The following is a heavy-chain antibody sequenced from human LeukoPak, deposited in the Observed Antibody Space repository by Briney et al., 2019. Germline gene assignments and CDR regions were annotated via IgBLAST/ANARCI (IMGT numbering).Heavy chain of an antibody. CDR2: ISSGGST. CDR3: ARGSAYYNY. Sequence: SETLSLTCTVSGGSINTYFWSWIREPPGKGLEWIGYISSGGSTNYNPSLKSRVTISVDTSKNQFSLKLSSVTAADTAVYYCARGSAYYNYWGQGTLVPVSS. J-gene: IGHJ4*02. V-gene: IGHV4-59*01. CDR1: GGSINTYF. D-gene: IGHD3-3*01.